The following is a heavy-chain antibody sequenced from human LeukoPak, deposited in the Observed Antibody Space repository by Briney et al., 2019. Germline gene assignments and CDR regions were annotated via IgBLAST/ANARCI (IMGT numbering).Heavy chain of an antibody. D-gene: IGHD5-18*01. V-gene: IGHV5-51*01. J-gene: IGHJ6*03. CDR1: GYSFTSNW. CDR2: IYPGDSET. Sequence: GESLKISCETSGYSFTSNWIAWVRQKPGKGLEWMGIIYPGDSETRYSPSFQGQVTISVDKSVRSAYLSWSSLKASDTAMYYCARHELWLGYYYMDVWGKGTTATVSS. CDR3: ARHELWLGYYYMDV.